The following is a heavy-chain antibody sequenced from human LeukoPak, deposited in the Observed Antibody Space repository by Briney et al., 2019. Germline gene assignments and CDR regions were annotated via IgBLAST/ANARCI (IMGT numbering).Heavy chain of an antibody. Sequence: ASVKVSCKASGYSFTDKYMHWVRQAPGQGLEWMGWINPNSGGTNYAQKFQGRVTMTRDTSISTAYMELSMLRSDDTAVYYCARDLTPEIVGTTPWGQGTLVTVSS. V-gene: IGHV1-2*02. J-gene: IGHJ5*02. CDR1: GYSFTDKY. CDR2: INPNSGGT. D-gene: IGHD1-26*01. CDR3: ARDLTPEIVGTTP.